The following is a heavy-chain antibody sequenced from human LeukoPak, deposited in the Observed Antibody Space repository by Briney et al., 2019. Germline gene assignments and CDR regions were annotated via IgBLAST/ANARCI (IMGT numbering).Heavy chain of an antibody. Sequence: ASVKVSCKASGYTFTSYGISWVRQAPGQGLEWMGWISAYNGNSNYAQKFQGRVTMTTDTSTSTAYMELRSLRSDDTAVYYCARGGSSWYFSWFDPWGQGTLVTVSS. V-gene: IGHV1-18*01. J-gene: IGHJ5*02. CDR3: ARGGSSWYFSWFDP. D-gene: IGHD6-13*01. CDR2: ISAYNGNS. CDR1: GYTFTSYG.